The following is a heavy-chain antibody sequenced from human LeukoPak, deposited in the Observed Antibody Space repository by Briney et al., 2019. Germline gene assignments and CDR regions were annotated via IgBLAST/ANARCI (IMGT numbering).Heavy chain of an antibody. CDR1: GFTFSDYY. D-gene: IGHD3-22*01. J-gene: IGHJ4*02. V-gene: IGHV3-11*01. Sequence: GGSLRLSCAASGFTFSDYYMSWIRQAPGKGLEWVSYISSSGSTIYYADSVKGRFTISRDNAKNSLYLQMNSLRAEDTAVYYCARKPYYYDSSGYYSRGELDYWGQGTLVTVSS. CDR2: ISSSGSTI. CDR3: ARKPYYYDSSGYYSRGELDY.